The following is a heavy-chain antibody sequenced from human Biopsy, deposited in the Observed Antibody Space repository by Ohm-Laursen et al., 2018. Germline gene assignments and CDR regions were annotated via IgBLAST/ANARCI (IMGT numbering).Heavy chain of an antibody. CDR2: IFYSANT. CDR3: ARLGSGDYFPTFFDF. Sequence: TLSLTCTVSGVSINGGGYYWNWIRHHPGKGLEWIGNIFYSANTYYNPSLKSRVTISVDTSKNQFSLKLSSVTAADTAVYYCARLGSGDYFPTFFDFWGQGALVTVSS. CDR1: GVSINGGGYY. D-gene: IGHD5-12*01. J-gene: IGHJ4*02. V-gene: IGHV4-31*03.